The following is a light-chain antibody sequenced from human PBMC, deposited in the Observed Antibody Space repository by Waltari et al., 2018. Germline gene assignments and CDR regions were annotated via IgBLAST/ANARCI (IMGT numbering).Light chain of an antibody. CDR2: WAS. CDR3: QQYDNWPLT. J-gene: IGKJ2*01. CDR1: QSVLYSSNNKNY. V-gene: IGKV4-1*01. Sequence: DIVMTQSPDSLAVSLGERATINCKSSQSVLYSSNNKNYLAWYQQKPGQPPKLLIYWASTRESGVPDRFSGSESGTDFTLSISSLQSEDFAVYYCQQYDNWPLTFGLGTKLEIK.